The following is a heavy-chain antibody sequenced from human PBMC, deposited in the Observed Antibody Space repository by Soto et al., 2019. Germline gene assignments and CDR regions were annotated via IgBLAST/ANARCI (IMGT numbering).Heavy chain of an antibody. J-gene: IGHJ6*02. V-gene: IGHV1-69*12. CDR2: IIPMLGKT. Sequence: QVQLVQSGTEVKKPGSSVKVSCKASGGTFSTYSISWVRQAPGQGLEWMGGIIPMLGKTNYAQKFQGRVTITADESTSTANMDLSSLRSDDTAVYYCAKDILEWLFGSGDYYYYGMDVWGQGTTVTVSS. CDR1: GGTFSTYS. CDR3: AKDILEWLFGSGDYYYYGMDV. D-gene: IGHD3-3*01.